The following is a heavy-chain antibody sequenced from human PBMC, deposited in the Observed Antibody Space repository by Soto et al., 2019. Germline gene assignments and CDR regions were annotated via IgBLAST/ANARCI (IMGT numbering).Heavy chain of an antibody. CDR3: ARGDGDYYDGNGYLGRH. D-gene: IGHD3-22*01. V-gene: IGHV3-74*01. J-gene: IGHJ4*02. CDR1: GFTFSSYW. Sequence: EVQLVESGGGLVQPGGSLTLSCAASGFTFSSYWMHWVRQALGKGLVWVARIKSDGSGTIYADSVKGRLTISRDNARNTLYLQMNSLRAEDTAVYFCARGDGDYYDGNGYLGRHWGQGTLVTVSS. CDR2: IKSDGSGT.